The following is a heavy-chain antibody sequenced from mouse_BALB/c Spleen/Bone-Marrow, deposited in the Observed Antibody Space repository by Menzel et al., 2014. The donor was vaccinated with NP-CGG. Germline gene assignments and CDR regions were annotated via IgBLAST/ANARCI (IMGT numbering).Heavy chain of an antibody. CDR2: IAPGSGST. Sequence: DLVKPGASVKLSCKASGYTFTSYWINWIKQRPGQGLEWIGRIAPGSGSTYYNEMFKGKATLTVDTSSSTAYIQLSSLSSEDSAVYFCARFPIYYGNYGAMYYWGQGTSVTVSS. CDR1: GYTFTSYW. D-gene: IGHD2-1*01. CDR3: ARFPIYYGNYGAMYY. V-gene: IGHV1S41*01. J-gene: IGHJ4*01.